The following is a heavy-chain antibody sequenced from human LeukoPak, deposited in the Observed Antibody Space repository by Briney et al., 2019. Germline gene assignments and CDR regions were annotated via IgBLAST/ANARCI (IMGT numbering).Heavy chain of an antibody. J-gene: IGHJ4*02. V-gene: IGHV3-33*01. CDR1: GFTFSSYG. CDR3: AREHSGSYRFDY. D-gene: IGHD1-26*01. Sequence: GGSLRLSCAASGFTFSSYGMHWVRQASGKGLEWVAVIWYDGSNKYYADSVKGRFTISRDNSKNTLYLQMNSLRAEDTAVYYCAREHSGSYRFDYWGQGTLVTVSS. CDR2: IWYDGSNK.